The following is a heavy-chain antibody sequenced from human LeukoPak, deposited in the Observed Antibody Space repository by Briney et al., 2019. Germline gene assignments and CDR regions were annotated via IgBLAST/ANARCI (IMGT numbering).Heavy chain of an antibody. D-gene: IGHD5-18*01. CDR2: IEQDGGEK. V-gene: IGHV3-7*01. Sequence: GGSLRLSCAASGFTFSTYWMSWVRQAPGKGLEWVANIEQDGGEKYYVDSVTGRFTISRDNSKNTLFLQMNSLRAEDTAVYYCAREGKYSYGPFDYWGQGTLVTVSS. CDR3: AREGKYSYGPFDY. J-gene: IGHJ4*02. CDR1: GFTFSTYW.